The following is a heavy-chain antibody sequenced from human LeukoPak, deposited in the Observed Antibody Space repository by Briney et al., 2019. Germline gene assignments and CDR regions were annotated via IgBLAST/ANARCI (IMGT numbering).Heavy chain of an antibody. CDR2: IYWDDDK. J-gene: IGHJ4*02. D-gene: IGHD3-10*01. V-gene: IGHV2-5*02. CDR3: SHKKWYGDLYDY. CDR1: GFSLSTSGVG. Sequence: ESGPTLVHPTQTLTLTCTFSGFSLSTSGVGVGWVRQPPGKALEWLALIYWDDDKRHNPSLKSRLTITKDTSKNQVVLTKTNMDPVDTATYCCSHKKWYGDLYDYWGQGTLVTVSS.